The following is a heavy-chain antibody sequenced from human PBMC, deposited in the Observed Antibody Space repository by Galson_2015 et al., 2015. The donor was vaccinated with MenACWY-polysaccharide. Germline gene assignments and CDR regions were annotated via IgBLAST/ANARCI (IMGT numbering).Heavy chain of an antibody. D-gene: IGHD3-3*01. J-gene: IGHJ5*02. Sequence: SLRLSCAASGFTFTSYGMRWVRQAPGKGLEWVSAIRSSGANTYYADSVKGRFTISRDNSKNTLYLQMNSLRAEDTAVYYCAKDSTDFWSVAGRFDHWGQGTLVTVSS. CDR3: AKDSTDFWSVAGRFDH. V-gene: IGHV3-23*01. CDR2: IRSSGANT. CDR1: GFTFTSYG.